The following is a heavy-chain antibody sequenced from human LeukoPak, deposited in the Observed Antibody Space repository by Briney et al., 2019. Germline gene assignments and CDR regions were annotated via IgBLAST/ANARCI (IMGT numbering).Heavy chain of an antibody. CDR1: GYTFTSYY. CDR3: ASEFPHRLELAYFDY. V-gene: IGHV1-46*01. D-gene: IGHD1-7*01. CDR2: INPSGGST. J-gene: IGHJ4*02. Sequence: ASVKVSCKASGYTFTSYYMHWVRQAPGQGLEWMGIINPSGGSTSYAQKFQGRGTMTRDTSTSTVYMELSSLRSEDTAVYYCASEFPHRLELAYFDYWGQGTLVTVSS.